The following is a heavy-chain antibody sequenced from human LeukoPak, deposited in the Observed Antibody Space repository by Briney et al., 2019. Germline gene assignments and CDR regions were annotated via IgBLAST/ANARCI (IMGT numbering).Heavy chain of an antibody. D-gene: IGHD3-10*01. J-gene: IGHJ4*02. Sequence: PSETLSLTCTVSGGSISESTYYWGWIRQPPGKGLEWIGSIHRTGSTYYNPSLKSRITTSVDTSKNQFSLKLSSVTAADTAVYYCARDGPVGNPGSGVCDSWGQGILVTVSS. CDR2: IHRTGST. CDR3: ARDGPVGNPGSGVCDS. CDR1: GGSISESTYY. V-gene: IGHV4-39*07.